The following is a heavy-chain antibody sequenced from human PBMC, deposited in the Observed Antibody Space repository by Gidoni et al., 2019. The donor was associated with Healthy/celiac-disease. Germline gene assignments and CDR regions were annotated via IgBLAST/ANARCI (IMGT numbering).Heavy chain of an antibody. V-gene: IGHV4-39*01. CDR2: IYYSGST. J-gene: IGHJ4*02. D-gene: IGHD4-17*01. Sequence: QLQLQESGPGLVKPSETLSLTCTVSGGSISSSRYYWGWIRQPPGKGLEWIGSIYYSGSTYYNPSLKSRVTISVDTSKNQFSLKLSSVTAADTAVYYCARSGEYGDYRVFDYWGQGTLVTVSS. CDR3: ARSGEYGDYRVFDY. CDR1: GGSISSSRYY.